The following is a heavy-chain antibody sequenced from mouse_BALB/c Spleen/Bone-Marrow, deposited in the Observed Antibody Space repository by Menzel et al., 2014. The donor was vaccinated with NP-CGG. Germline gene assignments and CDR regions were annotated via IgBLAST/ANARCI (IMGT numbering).Heavy chain of an antibody. V-gene: IGHV1-82*01. D-gene: IGHD2-1*01. J-gene: IGHJ2*01. CDR3: ARDGYGKRNYFDY. CDR2: IYPGDGDT. Sequence: VQLQQSGPELVKPGASVKISCKASGYAFSSSWMNWVKQRPGQGLEWIGRIYPGDGDTNYNGKFKGKATLTADKSSSTAYMQLSSLTSAYSAVYFCARDGYGKRNYFDYWGQGTTLTVSS. CDR1: GYAFSSSW.